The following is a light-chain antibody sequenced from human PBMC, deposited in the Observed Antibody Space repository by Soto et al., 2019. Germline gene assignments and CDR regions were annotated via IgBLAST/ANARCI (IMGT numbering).Light chain of an antibody. CDR2: AAS. CDR3: QQSYSAPRT. J-gene: IGKJ4*01. CDR1: QSISSY. V-gene: IGKV1-39*01. Sequence: DIQMTQSPSSLSASVGDSVSITCRASQSISSYLNWYQQKPGKAPKLLIYAASSLQSGVPSRFSGSGSGTDFTLTISSLQPEEFATYYCQQSYSAPRTFGGGTKVDIK.